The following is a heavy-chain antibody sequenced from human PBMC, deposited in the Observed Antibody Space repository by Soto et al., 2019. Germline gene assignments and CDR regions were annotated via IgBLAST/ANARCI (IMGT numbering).Heavy chain of an antibody. CDR2: IIPIFGTA. CDR3: ARDPMMAAAGQGGTYYYGMDV. J-gene: IGHJ6*02. V-gene: IGHV1-69*13. D-gene: IGHD6-13*01. Sequence: SVKVSCKASGGTFSSYAISWVRQAPGQGLEWMGGIIPIFGTANYAQKFQGRVTITADESTSTAYMELSSLRSEDTAVYYCARDPMMAAAGQGGTYYYGMDVWGQGTTVTVSS. CDR1: GGTFSSYA.